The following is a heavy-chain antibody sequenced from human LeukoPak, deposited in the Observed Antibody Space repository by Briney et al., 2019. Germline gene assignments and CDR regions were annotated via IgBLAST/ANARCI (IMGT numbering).Heavy chain of an antibody. CDR2: IYSGGST. J-gene: IGHJ3*02. Sequence: PGGSLRLSCVASGFPFSSYWMTWVRQAPGKGLEWVSVIYSGGSTYYADSVKGRFTISRDNSKNTLYLQMNSLRAEDTAMFYCARHSYGGEAFDIWGQGTMVTVSS. V-gene: IGHV3-66*04. D-gene: IGHD5-18*01. CDR3: ARHSYGGEAFDI. CDR1: GFPFSSYW.